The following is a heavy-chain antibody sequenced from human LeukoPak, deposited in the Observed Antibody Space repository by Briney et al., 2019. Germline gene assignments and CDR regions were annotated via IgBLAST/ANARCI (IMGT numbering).Heavy chain of an antibody. CDR3: ARGRIQLWNYNWFDP. V-gene: IGHV4-34*01. Sequence: PSETLSLTCAVYGGSFSGHYWSWIRQPPGKGLEWIGEINHSGSTNYNPSLKSRVTISVDMSKNQFSLKLSSVTAADTAVYYCARGRIQLWNYNWFDPWGQGTLVTVSS. CDR1: GGSFSGHY. CDR2: INHSGST. J-gene: IGHJ5*02. D-gene: IGHD5-18*01.